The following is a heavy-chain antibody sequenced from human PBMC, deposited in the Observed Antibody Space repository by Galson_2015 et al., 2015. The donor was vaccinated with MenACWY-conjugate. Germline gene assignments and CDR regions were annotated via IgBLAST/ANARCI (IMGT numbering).Heavy chain of an antibody. CDR3: ARGIGLFGVVIPPLNDY. D-gene: IGHD3-3*01. CDR2: ISSSSSYI. V-gene: IGHV3-21*01. CDR1: GFTFSSYS. Sequence: SLRLSCAASGFTFSSYSMNWVRQAPGKGLEWVSSISSSSSYIYYADSVKGRFTISTDNAKNSLYLQMNSLRAEDTAVYYCARGIGLFGVVIPPLNDYWGQGTLVTVSS. J-gene: IGHJ4*02.